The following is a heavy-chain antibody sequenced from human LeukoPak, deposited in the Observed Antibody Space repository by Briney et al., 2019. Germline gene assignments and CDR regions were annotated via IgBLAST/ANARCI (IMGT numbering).Heavy chain of an antibody. CDR2: IYYSGST. J-gene: IGHJ4*02. Sequence: SETLSLTCTVSAGSISSYYWSWIRQPPEKGLEWIGYIYYSGSTNYNPSLKSRVTISVDTSKNQFSLKLSSVTAADTAVYYCASMWAFGGVFDYWGQGTLVTVSS. V-gene: IGHV4-59*12. CDR1: AGSISSYY. D-gene: IGHD3-16*01. CDR3: ASMWAFGGVFDY.